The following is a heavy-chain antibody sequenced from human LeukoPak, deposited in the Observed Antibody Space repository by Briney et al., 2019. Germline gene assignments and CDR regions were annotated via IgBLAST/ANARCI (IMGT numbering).Heavy chain of an antibody. J-gene: IGHJ6*03. CDR3: ASLGMVTTGYYYYMDV. CDR2: ISAYNGNK. D-gene: IGHD2-21*02. CDR1: GYTFTSYG. Sequence: ASVKVSCKASGYTFTSYGISWVRQAPGQGVEWMGWISAYNGNKKYEQKLQGRVTMTTDAPPTTAYMELRSLRSADTAVYYCASLGMVTTGYYYYMDVWGKGTTVTVSS. V-gene: IGHV1-18*01.